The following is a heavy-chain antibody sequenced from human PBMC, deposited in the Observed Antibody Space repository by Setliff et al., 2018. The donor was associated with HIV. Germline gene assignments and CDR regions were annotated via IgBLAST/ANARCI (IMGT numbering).Heavy chain of an antibody. Sequence: GGSLRLSCAASGFTFSNYVMSWVRQAPGKGLEWVSVISGNGDITYYADSVKGRFTISRDNSKNTLYLQMTSLRAEDTATYYCAKAWGSGYPSFESALMFDVWGQGTLVTV. CDR2: ISGNGDIT. CDR1: GFTFSNYV. D-gene: IGHD3-16*01. CDR3: AKAWGSGYPSFESALMFDV. J-gene: IGHJ4*02. V-gene: IGHV3-23*01.